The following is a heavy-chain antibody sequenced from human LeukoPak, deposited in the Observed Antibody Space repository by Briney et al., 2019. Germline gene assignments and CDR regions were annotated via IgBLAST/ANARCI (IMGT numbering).Heavy chain of an antibody. J-gene: IGHJ1*01. Sequence: QSGGSLRLSCVVSVFTFNRCWMNWVRQAPWKGLEWVAHINPDGRDTYYVDSVKGRFTISRDNAQNSMYLQMNSLRVEDTAVYYCTSWGDTTAEYFQRWGQGTLVTVSS. D-gene: IGHD2-21*02. CDR1: VFTFNRCW. CDR2: INPDGRDT. V-gene: IGHV3-7*01. CDR3: TSWGDTTAEYFQR.